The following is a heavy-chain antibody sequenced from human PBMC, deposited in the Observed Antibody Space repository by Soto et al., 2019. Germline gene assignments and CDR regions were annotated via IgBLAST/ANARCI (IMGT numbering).Heavy chain of an antibody. Sequence: GVSLRLSXAASGFTFSSYAMHWVRSAPGKGLECVAVISYDGSNKCYADSVKGRFTISRDNSKNTLYLQMNSLRAEDTAVYYCARDGGSSGYYYVQYYYYGMDVWGKGTTVTVSS. J-gene: IGHJ6*04. CDR1: GFTFSSYA. D-gene: IGHD3-22*01. V-gene: IGHV3-30-3*01. CDR3: ARDGGSSGYYYVQYYYYGMDV. CDR2: ISYDGSNK.